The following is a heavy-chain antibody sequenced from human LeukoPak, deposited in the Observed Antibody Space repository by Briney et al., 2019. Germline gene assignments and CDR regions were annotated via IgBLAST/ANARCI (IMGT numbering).Heavy chain of an antibody. D-gene: IGHD3-22*01. Sequence: GASVTVFCKASGYTFTSYYMHWVRQAPGQGLEWMGIINPSGGSTSYAQRFQGRVTMTRDMSTSTVYMELSSLRSEDTAVYYCARAFGAGLGDSSGYSVLDYYYYMDVWGKGTTVTVSS. V-gene: IGHV1-46*01. CDR3: ARAFGAGLGDSSGYSVLDYYYYMDV. CDR1: GYTFTSYY. CDR2: INPSGGST. J-gene: IGHJ6*03.